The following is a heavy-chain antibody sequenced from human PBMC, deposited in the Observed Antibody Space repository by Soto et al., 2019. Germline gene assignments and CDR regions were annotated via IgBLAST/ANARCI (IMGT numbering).Heavy chain of an antibody. CDR1: RDSMNSGGYY. CDR2: IYSNGDT. CDR3: ARRGGSSSGYYYYAMDV. D-gene: IGHD6-6*01. Sequence: SLSLTCSVCRDSMNSGGYYWSWIRQHPGKGLEWIGYIYSNGDTYYNPSLKSRVTISVDTSKNQFSLNLTSVTAADTAVYYCARRGGSSSGYYYYAMDVWGQGTTVTVSS. V-gene: IGHV4-31*03. J-gene: IGHJ6*02.